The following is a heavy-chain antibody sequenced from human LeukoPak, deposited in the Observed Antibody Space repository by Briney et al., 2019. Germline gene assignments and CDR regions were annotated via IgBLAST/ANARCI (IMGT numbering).Heavy chain of an antibody. J-gene: IGHJ4*02. CDR2: TSGSGTTT. V-gene: IGHV3-23*01. D-gene: IGHD6-25*01. CDR1: GFTFSTYG. CDR3: AKGSDSSAWTLFDY. Sequence: GGTLRLSCAASGFTFSTYGMSWVRQPPGKGLGWVSATSGSGTTTYYEDSVKGRFTISRDNSQNTLYLQMNSLRAEDTAVYYCAKGSDSSAWTLFDYWGQGTLVTVSS.